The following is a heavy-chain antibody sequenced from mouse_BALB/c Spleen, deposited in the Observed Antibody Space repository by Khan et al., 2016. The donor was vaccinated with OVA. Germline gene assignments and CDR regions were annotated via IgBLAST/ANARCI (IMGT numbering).Heavy chain of an antibody. CDR2: ISSTGST. CDR3: ARSLYYSDYYAMDY. Sequence: EVQLQESGPGLVKPSQSLSLTCTVTGYSITSDFAWNWIRQFPGNKLEWMGYISSTGSTSYSPSLKSRISITRDTSKNQFFLHLSSVTTEDTATYYCARSLYYSDYYAMDYWGQGTSVTVSS. J-gene: IGHJ4*01. CDR1: GYSITSDFA. V-gene: IGHV3-2*02. D-gene: IGHD2-13*01.